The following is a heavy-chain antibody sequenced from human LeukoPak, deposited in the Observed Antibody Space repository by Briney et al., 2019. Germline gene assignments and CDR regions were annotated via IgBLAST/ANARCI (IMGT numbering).Heavy chain of an antibody. CDR3: ARATRANYYDSSGRKYYHYGMDV. CDR1: GFTFSGYY. J-gene: IGHJ6*02. Sequence: GGSLRLSCAASGFTFSGYYMSWIRQAPGKGLEWVSYISSSGSTIYYADSVKGRFTISRDNAKNSLYLQMNSLRAGDTAVYYCARATRANYYDSSGRKYYHYGMDVWGQGTTVTVSS. D-gene: IGHD3-22*01. CDR2: ISSSGSTI. V-gene: IGHV3-11*01.